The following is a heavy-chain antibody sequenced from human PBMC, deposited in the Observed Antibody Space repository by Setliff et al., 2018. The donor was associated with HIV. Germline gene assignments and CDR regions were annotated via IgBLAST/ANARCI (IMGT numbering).Heavy chain of an antibody. J-gene: IGHJ3*02. V-gene: IGHV4-59*01. CDR2: ISYSGNT. Sequence: TSETLSLTCNVSGGSISNYYWAWMRQPPGKGLEWIAYISYSGNTNYHPALRSRLTITRDTSKNQVSLTLRSVTAEDTAIDFCARGPDVRTGESDFDIWGQGTTVTVSS. D-gene: IGHD2-21*02. CDR1: GGSISNYY. CDR3: ARGPDVRTGESDFDI.